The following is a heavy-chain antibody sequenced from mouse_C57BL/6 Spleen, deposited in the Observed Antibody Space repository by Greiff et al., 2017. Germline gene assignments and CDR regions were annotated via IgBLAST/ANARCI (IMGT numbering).Heavy chain of an antibody. CDR2: IGPGSGST. CDR1: GYTFTDYY. V-gene: IGHV1-77*01. J-gene: IGHJ4*01. Sequence: QMQLKQSGAELVKPGASVKISCKASGYTFTDYYINWVKQRPGQGLEWIGKIGPGSGSTYYNEKFKGKATLTADKSSSTAYMQLSSLTSEDSAVYFCASYYGSSYGYYAMDYWGQGTSVTVSS. D-gene: IGHD1-1*01. CDR3: ASYYGSSYGYYAMDY.